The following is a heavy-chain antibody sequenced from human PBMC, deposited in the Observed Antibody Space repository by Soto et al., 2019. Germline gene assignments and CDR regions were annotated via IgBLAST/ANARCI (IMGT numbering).Heavy chain of an antibody. D-gene: IGHD1-26*01. CDR3: AKDSGGSYSRGYFDY. Sequence: GGSLRLSCAASGFTFDDYAMHWVRQAPGKGLEWVSGISWNSGSIGYADSVKGRFTISRDNAKNSLYLQMNSLRAEDTALYYCAKDSGGSYSRGYFDYWGQGTLVTVSS. CDR1: GFTFDDYA. J-gene: IGHJ4*02. V-gene: IGHV3-9*01. CDR2: ISWNSGSI.